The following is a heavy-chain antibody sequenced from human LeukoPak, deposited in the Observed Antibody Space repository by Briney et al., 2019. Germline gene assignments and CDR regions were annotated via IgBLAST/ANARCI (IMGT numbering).Heavy chain of an antibody. D-gene: IGHD3-16*01. CDR3: ARGVIDDYVWGSQTGY. CDR1: GFTFSSYS. Sequence: GGSLRLSCAASGFTFSSYSMNWVRQAPGKGLEWVSSISSSSSYIYYADSVKGRFTISRDNAKNSLYLQMNSLRAEDTAVYYCARGVIDDYVWGSQTGYWGQGTLVTVSS. CDR2: ISSSSSYI. V-gene: IGHV3-21*01. J-gene: IGHJ4*02.